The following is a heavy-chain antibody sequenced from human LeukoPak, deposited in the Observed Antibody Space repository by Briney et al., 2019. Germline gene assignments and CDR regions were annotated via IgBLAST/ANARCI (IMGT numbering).Heavy chain of an antibody. CDR2: ISGSGGST. CDR1: GFTFSSYG. Sequence: GGSLRLSCAASGFTFSSYGMSWVRQAPGKGLEWVSAISGSGGSTYYADSVKGRFTISRDNSKNTLYLQMNSLRAEDTAVYYCAKGGVYSSSWPAEYFQHWGQGTLVTVSS. CDR3: AKGGVYSSSWPAEYFQH. J-gene: IGHJ1*01. D-gene: IGHD6-13*01. V-gene: IGHV3-23*01.